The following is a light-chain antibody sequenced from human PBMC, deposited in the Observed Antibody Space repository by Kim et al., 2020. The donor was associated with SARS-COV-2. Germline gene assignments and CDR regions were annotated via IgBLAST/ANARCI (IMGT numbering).Light chain of an antibody. J-gene: IGKJ1*01. Sequence: ASVGDRVSISCRASQSVSGWLAWYQQKPGRAPKVLIYDAFSLESGVPSRFSGSGSGTEFSLTISSLQPDDFATYYCQQYDNYPWTFGQGTKVDIK. CDR1: QSVSGW. V-gene: IGKV1-5*01. CDR3: QQYDNYPWT. CDR2: DAF.